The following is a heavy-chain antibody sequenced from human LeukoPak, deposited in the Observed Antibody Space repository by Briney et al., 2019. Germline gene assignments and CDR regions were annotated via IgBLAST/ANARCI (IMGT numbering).Heavy chain of an antibody. Sequence: GGSLRLSCGASGFTFSSYWMHWVRQAPGKGLEWVSGINWNGGSTGYADSVKGRFTISRDNAKNSLYLQMNSLRAEDTALYYCARERRGRAFDIWGQGTMVTVSS. D-gene: IGHD3-10*01. V-gene: IGHV3-20*04. J-gene: IGHJ3*02. CDR3: ARERRGRAFDI. CDR2: INWNGGST. CDR1: GFTFSSYW.